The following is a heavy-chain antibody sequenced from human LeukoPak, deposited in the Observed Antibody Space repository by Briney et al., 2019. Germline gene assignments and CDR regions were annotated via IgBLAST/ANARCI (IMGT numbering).Heavy chain of an antibody. J-gene: IGHJ4*02. CDR2: ISYDGSNK. CDR3: AKEGPWAAGFDY. V-gene: IGHV3-30*18. CDR1: GFTFSSYG. D-gene: IGHD6-13*01. Sequence: SGGSLRLSCAASGFTFSSYGVHWVRQAPGKGLEWVAVISYDGSNKYYADSVKGRFTISRDNSKNTLYLQMNSLRAEDTAVYYCAKEGPWAAGFDYWGQGTPVTVSS.